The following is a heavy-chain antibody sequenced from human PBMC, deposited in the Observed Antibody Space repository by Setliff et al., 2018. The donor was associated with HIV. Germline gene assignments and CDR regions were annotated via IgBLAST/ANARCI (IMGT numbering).Heavy chain of an antibody. D-gene: IGHD4-17*01. CDR3: ASYGGGSENDAFRV. CDR1: GGSISSSSYY. Sequence: SETLSLTCTVSGGSISSSSYYWGWIRQPPGKGLEWIGSIYYSGSTYYNPSLKRRLPTHVDTSKNQFSVNVNSVTAADTAVYYCASYGGGSENDAFRVWGQGTMVTVSS. J-gene: IGHJ3*01. V-gene: IGHV4-39*01. CDR2: IYYSGST.